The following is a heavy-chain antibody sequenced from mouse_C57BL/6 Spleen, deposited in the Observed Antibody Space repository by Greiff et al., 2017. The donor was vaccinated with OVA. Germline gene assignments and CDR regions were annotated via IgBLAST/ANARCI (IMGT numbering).Heavy chain of an antibody. Sequence: QVQLQQPGAELVRPGSSVKLSCKASGYTFTSYWMHWVKQRPIQGLEWIGNIDPSDSETHYNQKFKDKATLTVDKSSSTAYMQLSSLTSEDSAVYYCARNDGYYGYWYFDVWGTGTTVTVSS. D-gene: IGHD2-3*01. J-gene: IGHJ1*03. CDR2: IDPSDSET. CDR1: GYTFTSYW. CDR3: ARNDGYYGYWYFDV. V-gene: IGHV1-52*01.